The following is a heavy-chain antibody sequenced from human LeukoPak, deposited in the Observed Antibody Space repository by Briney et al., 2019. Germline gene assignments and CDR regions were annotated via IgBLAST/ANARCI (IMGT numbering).Heavy chain of an antibody. D-gene: IGHD6-13*01. J-gene: IGHJ4*02. CDR2: IKQDGSEK. V-gene: IGHV3-7*01. CDR3: ARDSVGNDY. Sequence: GGSLRLSCAASGFAFSTYWMSWVRQAPGKGLEWVANIKQDGSEKYYVDSVKGRFTISRDNAKNSLYLQMNSLRAEDTAMYYCARDSVGNDYWGQGTLVTVSS. CDR1: GFAFSTYW.